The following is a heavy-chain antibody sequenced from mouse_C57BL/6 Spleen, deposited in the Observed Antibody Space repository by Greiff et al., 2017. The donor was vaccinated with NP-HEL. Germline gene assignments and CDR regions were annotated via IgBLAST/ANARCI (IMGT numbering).Heavy chain of an antibody. J-gene: IGHJ1*03. CDR3: ARCYGISYGYFDV. Sequence: VQLQQSGPELVKPGASVKLSCKASGYTFTSYDINWVKQRPGQGLEWIGWIYPRDGSTKYNEKFKGKATLTVDTSSSTASMELHSLTSAHTAVYFCARCYGISYGYFDVWGTGTTVTVSS. D-gene: IGHD1-1*01. V-gene: IGHV1-85*01. CDR1: GYTFTSYD. CDR2: IYPRDGST.